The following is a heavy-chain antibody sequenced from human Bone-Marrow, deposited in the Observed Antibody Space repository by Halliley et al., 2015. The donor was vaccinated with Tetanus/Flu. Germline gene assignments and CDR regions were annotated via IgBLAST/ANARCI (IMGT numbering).Heavy chain of an antibody. V-gene: IGHV3-23*01. J-gene: IGHJ4*02. CDR1: GFTFRDYA. CDR3: ARDKAPSEVGVIHYFDY. CDR2: ISGSGRST. D-gene: IGHD3-16*02. Sequence: SLRLSGVASGFTFRDYAMNWVRQAPGEGLEWVSGISGSGRSTYDADSVKGRFTISRDNSKNTVYLQMNSLRAEDTAVYYCARDKAPSEVGVIHYFDYWGQGTVVTVSS.